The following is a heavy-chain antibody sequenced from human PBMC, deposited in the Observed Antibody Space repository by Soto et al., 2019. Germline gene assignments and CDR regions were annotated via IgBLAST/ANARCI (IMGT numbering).Heavy chain of an antibody. CDR3: AKDRMGASGWFDP. V-gene: IGHV3-23*01. J-gene: IGHJ5*02. CDR1: GFSLSSYT. D-gene: IGHD1-26*01. CDR2: VSGNGGNT. Sequence: GSVRRSCVASGFSLSSYTMNWVRQAPGKGLEWVSGVSGNGGNTYYADSVKGRFSISRDNSKNTLYLQLNSLRAEDTAIYYCAKDRMGASGWFDPWGQGTPVTVSS.